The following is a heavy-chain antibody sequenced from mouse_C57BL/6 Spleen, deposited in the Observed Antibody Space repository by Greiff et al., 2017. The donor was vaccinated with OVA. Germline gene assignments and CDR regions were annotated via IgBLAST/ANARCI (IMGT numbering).Heavy chain of an antibody. CDR3: ARCYGYGSPWFAY. V-gene: IGHV7-3*01. J-gene: IGHJ3*01. CDR2: IRNKANGYTT. Sequence: EVKLVESGGGLVQPGGSLSLSCAASGFTFTDYYMSWVRQPPGKALEWLGFIRNKANGYTTEYSAYVKGRFTISRDNSTSILYLQMNALRAEDSATYYCARCYGYGSPWFAYWGQGTLVTVSA. CDR1: GFTFTDYY. D-gene: IGHD2-2*01.